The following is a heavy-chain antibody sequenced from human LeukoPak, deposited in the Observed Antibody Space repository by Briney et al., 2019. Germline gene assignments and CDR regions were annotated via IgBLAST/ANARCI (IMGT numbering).Heavy chain of an antibody. Sequence: SETLSLTCAVYGGSFSGYYWSWIRQPPGKRLEWIGEINHSVSTNYNPPLKSRVTISVDTSKYQFSLKLSSVTAADTAVYYCARVAGSGSYSAQYYYYYYGMDVWGQGTTVTVSS. V-gene: IGHV4-34*01. J-gene: IGHJ6*02. CDR3: ARVAGSGSYSAQYYYYYYGMDV. D-gene: IGHD3-10*01. CDR2: INHSVST. CDR1: GGSFSGYY.